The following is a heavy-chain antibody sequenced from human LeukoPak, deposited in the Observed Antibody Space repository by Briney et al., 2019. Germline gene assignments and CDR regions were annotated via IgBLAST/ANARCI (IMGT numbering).Heavy chain of an antibody. CDR1: GFTFDGYA. J-gene: IGHJ4*02. CDR3: AKGITIFGVVIGLLDY. D-gene: IGHD3-3*01. CDR2: ISWNSGSI. Sequence: GRSLRLSCAASGFTFDGYAMHWVRQAPGKGLEWVSGISWNSGSIGYADSVKGRFTISRDNAKNSLYLQMNSLRAEDTALYYCAKGITIFGVVIGLLDYWGQGTLVTVSS. V-gene: IGHV3-9*01.